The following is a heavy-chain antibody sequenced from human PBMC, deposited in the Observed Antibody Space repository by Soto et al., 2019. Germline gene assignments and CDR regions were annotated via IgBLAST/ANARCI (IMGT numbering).Heavy chain of an antibody. CDR2: IYYTGST. CDR1: GGSISSYY. D-gene: IGHD1-26*01. CDR3: ARFKVGATLFDY. V-gene: IGHV4-59*01. J-gene: IGHJ4*02. Sequence: SETLSLTCTVSGGSISSYYWTWIRQPPGKGLEWIGYIYYTGSTNYNPSLKSRVTISVDTSKNHFSLKLSSVTAADTAVYYCARFKVGATLFDYWGQGTLVTVS.